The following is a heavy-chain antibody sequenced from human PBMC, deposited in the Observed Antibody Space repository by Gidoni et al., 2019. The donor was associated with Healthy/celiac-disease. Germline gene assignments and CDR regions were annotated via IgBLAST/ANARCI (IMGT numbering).Heavy chain of an antibody. CDR2: ISGSGGST. CDR3: AKVRGYDWRVIYYYGMDV. J-gene: IGHJ6*02. CDR1: GFTFSSYA. V-gene: IGHV3-23*01. D-gene: IGHD5-12*01. Sequence: AASGFTFSSYAMSWVRQAPGKGLEWVSAISGSGGSTYYADSVKGRFTISRDNSKNTLYLQMNSLRAEDTAVYYCAKVRGYDWRVIYYYGMDVWGQGTTVTVSS.